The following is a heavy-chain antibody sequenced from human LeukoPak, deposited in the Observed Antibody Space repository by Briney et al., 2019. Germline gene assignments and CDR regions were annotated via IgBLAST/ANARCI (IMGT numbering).Heavy chain of an antibody. CDR2: INSDGSST. CDR3: VRGTGY. CDR1: GFTFSGFR. Sequence: PGGSLRLSCAASGFTFSGFRMHWVRQAPGKGLVWVSRINSDGSSTTYADSVKGRFTISGDNSKNTLYLQMSSQRADDTAVYYCVRGTGYWGQGTLVTVSS. V-gene: IGHV3-74*01. J-gene: IGHJ4*02.